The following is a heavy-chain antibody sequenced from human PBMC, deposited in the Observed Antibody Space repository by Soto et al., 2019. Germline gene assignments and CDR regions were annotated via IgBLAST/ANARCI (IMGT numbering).Heavy chain of an antibody. CDR1: GGSISRGDYY. J-gene: IGHJ4*02. CDR3: ARASYFSDSFGYFLDS. CDR2: IYYSGST. V-gene: IGHV4-61*08. Sequence: PSETLSLTCTVSGGSISRGDYYCSWIRQTPGKGLEWIAYIYYSGSTNYNPSLKSRVTISVDTSKNQCSLKLSSVTAADTAVYYCARASYFSDSFGYFLDSWGQGTLVTVS. D-gene: IGHD3-22*01.